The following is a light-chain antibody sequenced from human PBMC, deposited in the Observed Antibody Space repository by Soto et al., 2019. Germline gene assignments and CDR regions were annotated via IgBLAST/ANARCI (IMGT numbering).Light chain of an antibody. J-gene: IGKJ4*01. Sequence: EIVLTQSPGTLSLSPGERATLSCRASQSVSRSSYLARYQQKPGQAPRLLIYGASSRATGIPDSFSGSGSGTDFTLTISRLEPEDFAVYYCQQYGSSLTFGGGTKLEIK. CDR2: GAS. CDR3: QQYGSSLT. V-gene: IGKV3-20*01. CDR1: QSVSRSSY.